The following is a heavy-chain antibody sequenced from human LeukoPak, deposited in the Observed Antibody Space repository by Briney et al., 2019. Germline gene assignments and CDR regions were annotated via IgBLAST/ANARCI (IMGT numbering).Heavy chain of an antibody. D-gene: IGHD4-23*01. CDR1: GVSFSSFQ. V-gene: IGHV4-4*09. CDR3: ATSYGGKVAPFDL. CDR2: IHMTGRT. J-gene: IGHJ4*02. Sequence: SETLSLTCTVSGVSFSSFQLSWIRQSPVKGLEWIGNIHMTGRTAYNPSVKSRVTISMDTSKRQFSLLLTSVSAADTAIYFCATSYGGKVAPFDLLGQGILVTVSS.